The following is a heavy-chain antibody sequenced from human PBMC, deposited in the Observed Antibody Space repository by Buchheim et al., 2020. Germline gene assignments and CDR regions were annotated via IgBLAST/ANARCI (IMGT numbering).Heavy chain of an antibody. J-gene: IGHJ5*02. CDR1: GFTFSSYS. CDR2: ISSSSTI. CDR3: ARVSVVVAGGIWFDP. Sequence: EVQLVESGGGLVQPGGSLRLSCAASGFTFSSYSMNWVRQAPGKGLEWVSYISSSSTIYYADSVKGRFTISRDNAKNSLYLQMNSLRAEDTAVYYCARVSVVVAGGIWFDPWGQGTL. V-gene: IGHV3-48*01. D-gene: IGHD2-15*01.